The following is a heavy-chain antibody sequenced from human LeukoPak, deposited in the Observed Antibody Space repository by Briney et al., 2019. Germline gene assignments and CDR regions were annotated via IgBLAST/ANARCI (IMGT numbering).Heavy chain of an antibody. CDR1: GYTYTSYG. Sequence: ASVKVSCKASGYTYTSYGISWVRQAPGQGLEWMGWISAYNGNTNYAQKLQGRVTMTTDTPTSTAYMELRSLRSDDTAVYYCARDPCSSTSCYTCFDYWGQGTLVTVSS. V-gene: IGHV1-18*01. D-gene: IGHD2-2*02. CDR2: ISAYNGNT. J-gene: IGHJ4*02. CDR3: ARDPCSSTSCYTCFDY.